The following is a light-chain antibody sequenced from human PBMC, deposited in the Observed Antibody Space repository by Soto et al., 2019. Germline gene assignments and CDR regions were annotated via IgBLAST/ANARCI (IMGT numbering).Light chain of an antibody. J-gene: IGKJ2*01. V-gene: IGKV3-20*01. CDR3: QRHGNSPGFT. CDR2: GAS. CDR1: QRVLSNY. Sequence: EIVLTQSPGSLSLSPGERVTLSCSASQRVLSNYLAWYQQKPGQAPRLLMHGASIRAAGVPDRFSGSGFGTDFALTIGRLEPEDFAVYFCQRHGNSPGFTFGQGTNLEL.